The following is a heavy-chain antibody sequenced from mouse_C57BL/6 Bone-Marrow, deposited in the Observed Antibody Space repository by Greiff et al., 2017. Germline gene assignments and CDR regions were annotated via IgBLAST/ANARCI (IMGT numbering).Heavy chain of an antibody. CDR3: AKDSDFDY. CDR1: EYEFPSHD. V-gene: IGHV5-2*01. Sequence: EVQRVQSGGGLVQPGESLKLSCESTEYEFPSHDMSWVRKTPEQRLELVAAINSDGGSTYYPDTMERRVIISRDNTKKTLYLQMSRLRSEDTALYYCAKDSDFDYWGQGTTLTVSS. D-gene: IGHD3-1*01. CDR2: INSDGGST. J-gene: IGHJ2*01.